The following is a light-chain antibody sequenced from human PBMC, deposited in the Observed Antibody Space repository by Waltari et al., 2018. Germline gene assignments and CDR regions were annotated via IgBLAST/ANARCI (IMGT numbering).Light chain of an antibody. CDR3: MIWYSSAWV. Sequence: QAVLTQPSSLSASPGASASLTCTLRSGINVGTYRIYWYQQKPGSPPPDLLRYKSDSDKQQGSGVPSRFSGSKDASANAGILLISGLQSEDEADYYCMIWYSSAWVFGGGTKLTVL. V-gene: IGLV5-45*02. J-gene: IGLJ3*02. CDR2: YKSDSDK. CDR1: SGINVGTYR.